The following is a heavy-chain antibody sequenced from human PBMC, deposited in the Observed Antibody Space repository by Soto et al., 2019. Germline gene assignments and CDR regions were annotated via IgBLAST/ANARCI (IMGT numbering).Heavy chain of an antibody. Sequence: QVQLVQSGAEVKKPGASVKVSCKASGYTFTIYDINWVRQAPGQGLEWMGWMNPNSGNTGYALKFQGRVTMTRNTSIITADMELRSLRSEDTAVYYCARGWLSDFWSVYDLRYYYYGRDVWGQGTTVTVSS. V-gene: IGHV1-8*01. CDR1: GYTFTIYD. J-gene: IGHJ6*01. D-gene: IGHD3-3*01. CDR3: ARGWLSDFWSVYDLRYYYYGRDV. CDR2: MNPNSGNT.